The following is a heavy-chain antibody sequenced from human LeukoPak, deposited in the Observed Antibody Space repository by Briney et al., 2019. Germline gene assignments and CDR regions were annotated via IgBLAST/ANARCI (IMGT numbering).Heavy chain of an antibody. Sequence: PSETLSLTCTVSGGSISSSSYYWGWIRQPPGKGLEWIGSIFYSGSTYYNPSLKSRVTISVDTSKNQFSLKLSSVTAADTAVYYCARSPVVVVAATRAYYYYGMDVWGQGTTVTVSS. D-gene: IGHD2-15*01. J-gene: IGHJ6*02. CDR3: ARSPVVVVAATRAYYYYGMDV. CDR2: IFYSGST. V-gene: IGHV4-39*07. CDR1: GGSISSSSYY.